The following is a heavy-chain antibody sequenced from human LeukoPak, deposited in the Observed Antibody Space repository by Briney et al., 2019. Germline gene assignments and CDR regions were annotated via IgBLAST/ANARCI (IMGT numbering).Heavy chain of an antibody. J-gene: IGHJ6*02. Sequence: GRSLRLSCAASGCTFYDYAMHWVRQAPGKGLEWVSGTSWNSGTEGYADSVKGRFTISRDNAKNSLYLQMNSLRGEDAALYYCAVLHYYAMDVWGQGTTVTVSS. CDR2: TSWNSGTE. D-gene: IGHD2-8*01. CDR3: AVLHYYAMDV. CDR1: GCTFYDYA. V-gene: IGHV3-9*01.